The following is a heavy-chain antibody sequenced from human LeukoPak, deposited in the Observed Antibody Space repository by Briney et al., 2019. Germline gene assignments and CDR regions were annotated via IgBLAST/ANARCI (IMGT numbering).Heavy chain of an antibody. CDR3: ARGIIVVVPAAIGWFDP. J-gene: IGHJ5*02. CDR2: INHSGST. V-gene: IGHV4-34*01. Sequence: SETLSLTCAVYGGSFSGYYWSWIRQPPGKGPEWIGEINHSGSTNYNPSLKSRVTISVDTSKNQFSLKLSSVTAADTAVYYCARGIIVVVPAAIGWFDPWGQGTLVTVSS. CDR1: GGSFSGYY. D-gene: IGHD2-2*01.